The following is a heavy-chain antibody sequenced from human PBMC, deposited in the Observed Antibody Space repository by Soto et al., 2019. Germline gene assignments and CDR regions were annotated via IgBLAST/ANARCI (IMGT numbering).Heavy chain of an antibody. CDR1: GGSISSGDYY. CDR3: ARGSTNGDYFPRYYYGMDV. CDR2: IYYSGST. D-gene: IGHD4-17*01. Sequence: QVQLQESGPGLVKPSQTLSLTCTVSGGSISSGDYYWSWIRQPPGKGLEWIGYIYYSGSTYYNPSLKSRVTISVDTSKNQFSLKLSSVTAADTAVYYCARGSTNGDYFPRYYYGMDVWGQGTMVTVSS. J-gene: IGHJ6*02. V-gene: IGHV4-30-4*01.